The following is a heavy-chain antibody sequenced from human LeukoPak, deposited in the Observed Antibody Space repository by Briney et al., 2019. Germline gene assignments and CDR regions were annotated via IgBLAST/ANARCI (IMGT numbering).Heavy chain of an antibody. D-gene: IGHD1-26*01. CDR1: AFTFSSYS. V-gene: IGHV3-21*01. J-gene: IGHJ4*02. Sequence: GGSLRLSCAASAFTFSSYSMNWVRQAPGKGLEWVSSISSSGSYIYYADSVKGRFTISRDNAKNSLYLQMDSLGPEDTAVYYCAKRRRELPLDYWGQGTLVTVSS. CDR2: ISSSGSYI. CDR3: AKRRRELPLDY.